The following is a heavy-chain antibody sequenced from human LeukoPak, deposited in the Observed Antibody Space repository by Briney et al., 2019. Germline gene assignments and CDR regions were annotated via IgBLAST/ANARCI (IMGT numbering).Heavy chain of an antibody. V-gene: IGHV3-23*01. J-gene: IGHJ4*02. CDR1: GFTFSNYA. D-gene: IGHD3-10*01. CDR2: ISGSGGST. CDR3: AKDLFTMVRGVITLFGY. Sequence: GGSLRLSCATSGFTFSNYAMNWVRQAPGKGLEWVSAISGSGGSTYYADSVKGRFTISRDNSKNTLYLQMNSLRAEDTAVYYCAKDLFTMVRGVITLFGYWGQGTLVTVSS.